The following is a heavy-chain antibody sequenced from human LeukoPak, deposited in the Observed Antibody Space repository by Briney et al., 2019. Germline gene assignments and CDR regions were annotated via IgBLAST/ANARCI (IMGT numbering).Heavy chain of an antibody. Sequence: SVKVSCKASGGTFNSYAISWVRQAPGQGLEWMGGIMPLFGTANYAQEFQGRVTFTTDESASTVYMELSSLTSEDTAVYHCARPSYCVFDNCGYWLDPWGPGTLITVSS. CDR1: GGTFNSYA. D-gene: IGHD2-21*01. CDR3: ARPSYCVFDNCGYWLDP. CDR2: IMPLFGTA. V-gene: IGHV1-69*05. J-gene: IGHJ5*02.